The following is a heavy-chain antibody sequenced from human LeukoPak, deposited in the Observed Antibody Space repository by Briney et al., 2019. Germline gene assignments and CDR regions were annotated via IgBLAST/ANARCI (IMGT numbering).Heavy chain of an antibody. CDR2: IYYSGST. CDR3: ARTKNTAMVLYYFDY. V-gene: IGHV4-59*01. J-gene: IGHJ4*02. CDR1: GGSLSSYY. Sequence: SETLSLTCTVSGGSLSSYYWSWVRQPPGKGLEWIGYIYYSGSTNYNPSLKSRVTISVDTSKNQRSLKLSSVTAADTAVYYCARTKNTAMVLYYFDYWGQGTLVTVSS. D-gene: IGHD5-18*01.